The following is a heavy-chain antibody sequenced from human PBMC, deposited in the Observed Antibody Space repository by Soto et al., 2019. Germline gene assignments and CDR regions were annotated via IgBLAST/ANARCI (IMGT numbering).Heavy chain of an antibody. Sequence: EASVKVSCKASGYTFTSYGISWVRQAPGQGLEWMGWISAYNGNTNYAQKLQGRVTMTTDTSTSTAYMELRSLRSDDTAVYYCARDSPSHDSSCYPPPRAFDIWGQRTMVTVSS. CDR3: ARDSPSHDSSCYPPPRAFDI. CDR2: ISAYNGNT. CDR1: GYTFTSYG. D-gene: IGHD3-22*01. J-gene: IGHJ3*02. V-gene: IGHV1-18*04.